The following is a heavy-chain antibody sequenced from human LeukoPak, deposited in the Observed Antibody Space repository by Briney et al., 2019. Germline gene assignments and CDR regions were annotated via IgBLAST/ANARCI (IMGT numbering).Heavy chain of an antibody. CDR1: GYTFTNFG. CDR3: AKDRMGLMTLPMTAADL. D-gene: IGHD2-21*02. Sequence: ASVKVSCKASGYTFTNFGITWVRQAPGQGLERMGWISLYDGTTKFAQKIQGRVSLTTDTSTSTAHLELRSLKSDDTAIYYCAKDRMGLMTLPMTAADLWGQGTLVSVSS. V-gene: IGHV1-18*04. CDR2: ISLYDGTT. J-gene: IGHJ5*02.